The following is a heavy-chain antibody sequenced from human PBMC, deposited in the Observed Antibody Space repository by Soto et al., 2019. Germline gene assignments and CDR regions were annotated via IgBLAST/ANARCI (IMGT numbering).Heavy chain of an antibody. J-gene: IGHJ4*02. D-gene: IGHD1-1*01. CDR1: GFTFSSYA. CDR2: IWFDGSKK. Sequence: QVQLVESGGGVVQPGRSLRLSCAASGFTFSSYAMHWVRQAPGKGLEWVALIWFDGSKKYYADSVKGRFTISKDSSKKTLPLQLNSLGADDTAVYYCAGWRTGAAGGRLDHWGQGTLVTVSS. V-gene: IGHV3-33*01. CDR3: AGWRTGAAGGRLDH.